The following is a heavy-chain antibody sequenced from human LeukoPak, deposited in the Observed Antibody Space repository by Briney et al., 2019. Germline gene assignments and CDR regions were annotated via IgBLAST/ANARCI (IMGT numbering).Heavy chain of an antibody. CDR1: GFTFSDNY. D-gene: IGHD6-19*01. CDR3: ATFSSGWAWDFDY. V-gene: IGHV3-11*01. CDR2: ISSGGSTI. Sequence: GGSLRLSCAASGFTFSDNYMSWIRQAPGKGLEWVSYISSGGSTIYYADSVKGRFTISRDNAKNSLYLQMNSLRAEDTAVYYCATFSSGWAWDFDYWGQGTLVTVSS. J-gene: IGHJ4*02.